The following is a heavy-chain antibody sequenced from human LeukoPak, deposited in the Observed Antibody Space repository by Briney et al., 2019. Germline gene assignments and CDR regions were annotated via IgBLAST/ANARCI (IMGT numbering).Heavy chain of an antibody. Sequence: SETLSLTCTVSGGSISSSSYYWGWIRQPPGKGLEWIGSIYYSGSTNYNPSLKSRVTISVDTSKNQFSLKLSSVTAADTAVYYCARVKYNWNDVRWFDPWGQGTLVTVSS. CDR1: GGSISSSSYY. J-gene: IGHJ5*02. V-gene: IGHV4-39*07. D-gene: IGHD1-20*01. CDR3: ARVKYNWNDVRWFDP. CDR2: IYYSGST.